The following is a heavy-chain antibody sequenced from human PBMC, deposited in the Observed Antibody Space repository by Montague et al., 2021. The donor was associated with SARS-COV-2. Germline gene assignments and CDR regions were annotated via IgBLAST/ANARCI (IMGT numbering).Heavy chain of an antibody. V-gene: IGHV4-59*01. J-gene: IGHJ4*02. CDR1: ADSINGYY. Sequence: SETLSLTCAVSADSINGYYWTWIRQPPGKGLEWTGDVSHPGSAKYNPSLKTRVTISLDTYRNQVSLRLTSVTAADTATYYCARAVYSRVIFIVSRRYYFDYWGQGNLVTVSS. CDR3: ARAVYSRVIFIVSRRYYFDY. CDR2: VSHPGSA. D-gene: IGHD3-9*01.